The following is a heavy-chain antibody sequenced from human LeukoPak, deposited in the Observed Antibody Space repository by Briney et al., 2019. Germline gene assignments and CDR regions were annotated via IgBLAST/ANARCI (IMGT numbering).Heavy chain of an antibody. CDR3: GRQQTDGQLDV. J-gene: IGHJ6*04. CDR2: IKGDESER. Sequence: GGSLRLSCAASGFTFCSRLMIWVRQPPGKGLEWVANIKGDESERHYVDSVKGRFTISRDNAKNSLFLQMHSLTAEDTAVYYCGRQQTDGQLDVWGKGTTVTVSS. CDR1: GFTFCSRL. V-gene: IGHV3-7*01. D-gene: IGHD6-13*01.